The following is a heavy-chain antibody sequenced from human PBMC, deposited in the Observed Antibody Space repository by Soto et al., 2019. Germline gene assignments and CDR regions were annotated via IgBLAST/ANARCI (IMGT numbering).Heavy chain of an antibody. J-gene: IGHJ4*02. Sequence: EVQLVESVGGLVKPGGSLRLSCAGSGFSFSVYSMNWVRQAPGKSLVWVSSLTSSSSHTYYADSVKGRFTISRDNAKNLLYLQMASLREEDTAVYYCGRVASSSSWTPDSLGQGTLVTVSS. V-gene: IGHV3-21*02. D-gene: IGHD2-2*01. CDR2: LTSSSSHT. CDR3: GRVASSSSWTPDS. CDR1: GFSFSVYS.